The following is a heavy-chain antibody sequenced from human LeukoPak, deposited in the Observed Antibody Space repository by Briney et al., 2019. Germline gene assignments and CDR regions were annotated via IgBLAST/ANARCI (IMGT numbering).Heavy chain of an antibody. CDR3: ARGGDSSGSIRSAFDI. Sequence: GASLRLSCAASGFTVSSNYMSWVRQAPGKGLEWVSVISSSGSTYYADSVKGRFTISRDNSKNTLYLQMNSLRAEDTAVYYCARGGDSSGSIRSAFDIWGQGTMVTVSS. V-gene: IGHV3-53*01. D-gene: IGHD3-22*01. CDR1: GFTVSSNY. CDR2: ISSSGST. J-gene: IGHJ3*02.